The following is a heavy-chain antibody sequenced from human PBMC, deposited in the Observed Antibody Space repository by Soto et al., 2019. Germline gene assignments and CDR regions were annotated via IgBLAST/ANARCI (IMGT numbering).Heavy chain of an antibody. Sequence: QVQLVESGGGVVQPGRSLRLSCAASGFIFSSYAMHWVRQAPGKGLEWVAVISYDGSNKYYADSVKGRFTISRDNSKNPLYLQMTSLRAEDPAVYYCARTGLLPGMDVWGQGTTVTVSS. CDR1: GFIFSSYA. CDR2: ISYDGSNK. J-gene: IGHJ6*02. CDR3: ARTGLLPGMDV. D-gene: IGHD2-15*01. V-gene: IGHV3-30-3*01.